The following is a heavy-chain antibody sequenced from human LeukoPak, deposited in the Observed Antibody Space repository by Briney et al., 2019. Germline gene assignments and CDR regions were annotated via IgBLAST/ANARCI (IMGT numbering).Heavy chain of an antibody. CDR2: ISGSGGST. CDR1: GFMFGNYA. V-gene: IGHV3-23*01. J-gene: IGHJ4*02. D-gene: IGHD3-10*01. Sequence: GGSLRLSCAVSGFMFGNYAMSWVRQAPGKGLEWVSAISGSGGSTYYADSVKGRFTISRDNSKNTLYLQMNSLRAEDTAVYYCAKDRLMVRGSYYFDYWGQGTLVTVSS. CDR3: AKDRLMVRGSYYFDY.